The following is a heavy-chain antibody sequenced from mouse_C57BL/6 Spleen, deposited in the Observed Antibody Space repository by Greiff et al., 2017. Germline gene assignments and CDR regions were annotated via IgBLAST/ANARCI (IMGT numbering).Heavy chain of an antibody. CDR1: GFTFSDYY. V-gene: IGHV5-16*01. J-gene: IGHJ1*03. Sequence: EVKLVESEGGLVQPGSSMKLSCTASGFTFSDYYMAWVRQVPEKGLEWVANINYDGSSTYYLDSLKSRFIISRDNAKNILYLQMSSLKSEDTATYYCARDRTYGSSYWYFDVWGTGTTVTVSS. CDR3: ARDRTYGSSYWYFDV. D-gene: IGHD1-1*01. CDR2: INYDGSST.